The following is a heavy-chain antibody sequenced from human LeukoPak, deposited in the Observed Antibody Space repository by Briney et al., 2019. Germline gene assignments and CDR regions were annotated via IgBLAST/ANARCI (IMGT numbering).Heavy chain of an antibody. CDR2: IYHSGST. Sequence: SETLSLTCAVYGGSFSGYYWGWIRQPPGKGLEWIGSIYHSGSTYYNPSLKSRVTISVDTSKNQFSLKLSSVTAADTAVYYCARGQLYYYDSSGYPRSNYNWFDPWGQGTLVTVSS. J-gene: IGHJ5*02. CDR3: ARGQLYYYDSSGYPRSNYNWFDP. CDR1: GGSFSGYY. V-gene: IGHV4-38-2*01. D-gene: IGHD3-22*01.